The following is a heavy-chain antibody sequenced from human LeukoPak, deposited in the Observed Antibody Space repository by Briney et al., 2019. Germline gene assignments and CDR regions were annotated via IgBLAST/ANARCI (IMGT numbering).Heavy chain of an antibody. V-gene: IGHV4-59*01. CDR2: IYYSGST. CDR1: GGSISSYY. CDR3: ARDNSGRVDY. Sequence: PSETLSLTCTVSGGSISSYYWSWIRQPPGKGLEWIGYIYYSGSTNYNPSLKSRVTISVDTSKNQFSLKLSSVTAADTAVYYCARDNSGRVDYWGQGTLVTVSS. J-gene: IGHJ4*02. D-gene: IGHD5-12*01.